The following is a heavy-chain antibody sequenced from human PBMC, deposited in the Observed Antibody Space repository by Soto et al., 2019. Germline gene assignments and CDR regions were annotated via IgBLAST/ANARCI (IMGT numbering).Heavy chain of an antibody. CDR3: TRRRRVDTDMVIIPYYYYGIDV. Sequence: SETLSLTCTVSGGSISSSSYYWGWIRQPPGKGLEWIGSIYYSGRTYYNPSLKSRATISEDTSNTQFSLKLSSGAAADAADYYWTRRRRVDTDMVIIPYYYYGIDVWGQGTTVTVSS. D-gene: IGHD5-18*01. CDR2: IYYSGRT. J-gene: IGHJ6*02. CDR1: GGSISSSSYY. V-gene: IGHV4-39*01.